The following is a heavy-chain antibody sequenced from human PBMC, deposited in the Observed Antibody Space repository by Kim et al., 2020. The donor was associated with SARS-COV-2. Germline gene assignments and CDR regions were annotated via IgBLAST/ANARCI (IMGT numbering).Heavy chain of an antibody. J-gene: IGHJ6*03. CDR2: INTNTGNP. CDR3: ARDSSSSWHPIYYYYYMDV. V-gene: IGHV7-4-1*02. Sequence: ASVKVSCKASGYTFTSYAMNWVRQAPGQGLEWMGWINTNTGNPTYAQGFTGRFVFSLDTSVSTAYLQISSLKAEDTAVYYCARDSSSSWHPIYYYYYMDVLGKGTTVTVSS. D-gene: IGHD2-2*01. CDR1: GYTFTSYA.